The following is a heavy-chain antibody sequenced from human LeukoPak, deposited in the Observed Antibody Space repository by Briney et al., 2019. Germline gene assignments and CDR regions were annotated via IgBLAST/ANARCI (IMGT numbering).Heavy chain of an antibody. V-gene: IGHV4-34*01. D-gene: IGHD3-22*01. CDR2: INHSGST. CDR3: ARRPLRSSGYYY. Sequence: SETLSLTCAVYGGSFSDYYWSWIRQPPGKGLEWIGKINHSGSTNYNPSLKSRVTISVDTSKNQFSLKLSSVTAADTAVYYCARRPLRSSGYYYWGQGTLVTVSS. J-gene: IGHJ4*02. CDR1: GGSFSDYY.